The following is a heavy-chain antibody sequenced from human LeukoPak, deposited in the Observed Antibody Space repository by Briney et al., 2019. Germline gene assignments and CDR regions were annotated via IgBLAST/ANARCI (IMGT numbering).Heavy chain of an antibody. J-gene: IGHJ4*02. Sequence: GGSLRLSCAASGFTFNAFEMNWVRQAPGKGLEWVSYISTSSSIIYFADSVRGRFTISRDNAKNSLYLQMDSLRAEDTAVYYCAREIVGATPCFDYWGRGTLVTVSS. V-gene: IGHV3-48*03. D-gene: IGHD1-26*01. CDR2: ISTSSSII. CDR3: AREIVGATPCFDY. CDR1: GFTFNAFE.